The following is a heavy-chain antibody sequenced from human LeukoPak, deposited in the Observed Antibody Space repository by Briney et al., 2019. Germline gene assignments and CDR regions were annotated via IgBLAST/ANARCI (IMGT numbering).Heavy chain of an antibody. Sequence: GRSLRLSCAASGFDFSSYVMHWVRQAPGKGLEWVAVISHDGSNRYYADSVKGRFTISRDNSVDTLDLQMNSLKTGDTAVYYCTTGRGGYTEWGQGTLGTVSS. V-gene: IGHV3-30*04. CDR3: TTGRGGYTE. CDR1: GFDFSSYV. D-gene: IGHD5-24*01. CDR2: ISHDGSNR. J-gene: IGHJ4*02.